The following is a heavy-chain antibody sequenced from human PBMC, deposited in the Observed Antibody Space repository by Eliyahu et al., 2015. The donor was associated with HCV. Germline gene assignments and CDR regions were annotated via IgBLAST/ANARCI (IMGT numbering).Heavy chain of an antibody. CDR1: GGTFSSYA. CDR3: ASSLAAGVLDYYYGMDV. D-gene: IGHD6-13*01. CDR2: VIPIFGTA. J-gene: IGHJ6*02. Sequence: QVQLVQSGAEVKKPGSSVKVSCKASGGTFSSYAISWVRQAPGQGLEGVGGVIPIFGTANYAQKFQGRVTITADESTSTAYMELSSLRSEDTAVYYCASSLAAGVLDYYYGMDVWGQGTTVTVSS. V-gene: IGHV1-69*01.